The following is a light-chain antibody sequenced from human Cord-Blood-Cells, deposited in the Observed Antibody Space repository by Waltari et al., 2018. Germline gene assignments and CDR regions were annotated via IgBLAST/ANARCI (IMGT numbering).Light chain of an antibody. CDR3: CSYAGSNWV. V-gene: IGLV2-23*01. J-gene: IGLJ3*02. CDR2: EGS. CDR1: SSDVGSYNL. Sequence: QSALTQPASVSGSPGQSITISCTGTSSDVGSYNLVSWYQQHPGKAPKLLIYEGSKLPSGVSNRFSGSKSGNTASLTISGLQAEDEADYYCCSYAGSNWVFGGGTKRTFL.